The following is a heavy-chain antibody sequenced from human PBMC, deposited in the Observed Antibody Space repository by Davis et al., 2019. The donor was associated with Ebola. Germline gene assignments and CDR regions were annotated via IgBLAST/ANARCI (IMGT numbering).Heavy chain of an antibody. V-gene: IGHV1-69*05. CDR2: IIPIFGTA. D-gene: IGHD4-23*01. CDR1: GGTFSSYA. J-gene: IGHJ1*01. CDR3: ARDTTNDYGGNGSSDFQH. Sequence: SVKVSCKASGGTFSSYAISWVRQAPGQGLEWMGGIIPIFGTANYAQKFQGRVTMTRDTSTSTVYMELSSLRSEDTAVYYCARDTTNDYGGNGSSDFQHWGQGTLVTVSS.